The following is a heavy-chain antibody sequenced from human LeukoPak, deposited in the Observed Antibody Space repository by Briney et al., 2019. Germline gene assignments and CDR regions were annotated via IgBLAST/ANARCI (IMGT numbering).Heavy chain of an antibody. CDR2: ISGSGGST. CDR3: AKAGSPIIVVVPAAYLDY. Sequence: GGSLRLSCAASGFTFSSYAMSWVRQAAGKGLEWVSAISGSGGSTYYADSVKGRFTISRDNSKNTLYLQMNSLRAEDTAVYYCAKAGSPIIVVVPAAYLDYWGQGTLVTVSS. D-gene: IGHD2-2*01. CDR1: GFTFSSYA. J-gene: IGHJ4*02. V-gene: IGHV3-23*01.